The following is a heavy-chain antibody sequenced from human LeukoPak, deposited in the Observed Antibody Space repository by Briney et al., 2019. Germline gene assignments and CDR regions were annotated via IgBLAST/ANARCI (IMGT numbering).Heavy chain of an antibody. CDR1: GFTSSSYA. V-gene: IGHV3-30-3*01. CDR2: ISYDGSNK. Sequence: GRSLRLSCAASGFTSSSYAMHWVRQAPGKGLEWVAVISYDGSNKYYADSVKGRFTISRDNSKNTLYLQMNSLRAEDTAVYYCARAPTTVTTVYYWGQGTLVTVSS. D-gene: IGHD4-17*01. J-gene: IGHJ4*02. CDR3: ARAPTTVTTVYY.